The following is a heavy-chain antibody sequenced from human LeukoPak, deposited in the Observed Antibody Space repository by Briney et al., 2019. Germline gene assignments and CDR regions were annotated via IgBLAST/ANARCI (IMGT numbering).Heavy chain of an antibody. D-gene: IGHD3-22*01. CDR2: INTKSGGT. V-gene: IGHV1-2*02. J-gene: IGHJ4*02. CDR3: ARDWEDSSGYLDDY. CDR1: AYTFTNHN. Sequence: ASVKVSYKASAYTFTNHNMHGERQAPGQGLEWMGWINTKSGGTDYAQKFQGRDTMTRETSISTENMDLSRLRSDDTAVYYCARDWEDSSGYLDDYWAQGTLVTVSS.